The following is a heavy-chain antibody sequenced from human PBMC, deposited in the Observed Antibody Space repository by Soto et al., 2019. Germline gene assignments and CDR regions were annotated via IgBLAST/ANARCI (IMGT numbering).Heavy chain of an antibody. Sequence: GGSLRLSCAASGFTFSSYGMHWVRQAPGKGLEWVAVIWYDGSNKYYADSVKGRFSISRDNAKKYLYLQMNSLRPDDTALYYCAASRGFDSSGYSGYYYGMDVWGQGTTVTVSS. V-gene: IGHV3-33*03. CDR3: AASRGFDSSGYSGYYYGMDV. CDR1: GFTFSSYG. D-gene: IGHD3-22*01. CDR2: IWYDGSNK. J-gene: IGHJ6*02.